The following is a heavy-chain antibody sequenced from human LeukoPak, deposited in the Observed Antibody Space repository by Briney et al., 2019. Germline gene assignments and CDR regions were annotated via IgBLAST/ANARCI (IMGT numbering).Heavy chain of an antibody. Sequence: GASVKVSCKASGYTFTSYGISWVRQAPGQGLEWMGRIIPILGIANYAQKFQGRVTITADKSTSTAYMELSSLRSEDTAVYYCARDVVATTPNFDYWGQGTLVTVSS. V-gene: IGHV1-69*04. CDR2: IIPILGIA. J-gene: IGHJ4*02. D-gene: IGHD5-12*01. CDR3: ARDVVATTPNFDY. CDR1: GYTFTSYG.